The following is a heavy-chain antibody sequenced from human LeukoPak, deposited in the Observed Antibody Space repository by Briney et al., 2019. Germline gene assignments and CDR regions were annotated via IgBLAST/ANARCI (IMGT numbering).Heavy chain of an antibody. CDR1: GFTFSSYA. J-gene: IGHJ4*02. CDR2: ISGSGGST. D-gene: IGHD3-22*01. Sequence: GGSLRLSCAASGFTFSSYAMSWVRHAPGKGLEGVSAISGSGGSTYYADYVKGRFTISRDNSRNTLYLQMNSLRAEDTAVYYCANTATDSSGYYFMASDYWGQGTLVTVSS. V-gene: IGHV3-23*01. CDR3: ANTATDSSGYYFMASDY.